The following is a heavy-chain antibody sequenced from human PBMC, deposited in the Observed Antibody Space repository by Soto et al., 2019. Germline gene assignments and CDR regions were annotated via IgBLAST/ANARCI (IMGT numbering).Heavy chain of an antibody. CDR1: GYSFTSYW. J-gene: IGHJ6*02. V-gene: IGHV5-51*01. Sequence: PGESLKIYCKGSGYSFTSYWIGWVRQMPGKGLECMGIIYPGDSDTRYSPSFQGQVTISADKSISTAYLQWSSLKASDTAMYYCARTAAAGKYYYGMDVWGQGTTVTVSS. D-gene: IGHD6-13*01. CDR3: ARTAAAGKYYYGMDV. CDR2: IYPGDSDT.